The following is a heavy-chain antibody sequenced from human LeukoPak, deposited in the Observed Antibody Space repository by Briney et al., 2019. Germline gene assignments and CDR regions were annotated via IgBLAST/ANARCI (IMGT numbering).Heavy chain of an antibody. D-gene: IGHD4-17*01. CDR1: GFTVSSNY. CDR2: IYSGGST. J-gene: IGHJ3*02. Sequence: PGGSLRLSCAASGFTVSSNYMSWVRQAPGKGLEWVSVIYSGGSTYYADSVKGRFTISRDNSKNTLYLQMNSLRAEDTAVYYCAKGIGTVIDAFDIWGQGTMVTVSS. CDR3: AKGIGTVIDAFDI. V-gene: IGHV3-53*01.